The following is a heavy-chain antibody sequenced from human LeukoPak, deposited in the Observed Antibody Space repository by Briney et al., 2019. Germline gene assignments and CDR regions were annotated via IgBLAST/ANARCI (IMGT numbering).Heavy chain of an antibody. CDR1: GFTFSAYW. CDR3: ARGGRFHGRFDN. V-gene: IGHV3-7*01. Sequence: GGSLTLSCAPSGFTFSAYWMSWGRQAPGKGLEWVATIREDGGEKYSVDSEKGRFTISRDNARNSLYLHMNSLRAEDTAVYYCARGGRFHGRFDNWGQGTLVTVSS. J-gene: IGHJ4*02. D-gene: IGHD1-26*01. CDR2: IREDGGEK.